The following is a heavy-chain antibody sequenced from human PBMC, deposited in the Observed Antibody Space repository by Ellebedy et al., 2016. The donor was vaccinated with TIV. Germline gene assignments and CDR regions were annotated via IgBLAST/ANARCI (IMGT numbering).Heavy chain of an antibody. CDR1: GFTFSNYG. J-gene: IGHJ5*02. Sequence: GESLKISCAASGFTFSNYGMHWVRQAPGKGLEWVAFIRYDGSNKYYADSVKGRFTISRDNSKNTLYLQMNSLRAEDTAVYYCAKDPMVRGVILVPNWFDPWGQGTLVTVSS. D-gene: IGHD3-10*01. CDR3: AKDPMVRGVILVPNWFDP. CDR2: IRYDGSNK. V-gene: IGHV3-30*02.